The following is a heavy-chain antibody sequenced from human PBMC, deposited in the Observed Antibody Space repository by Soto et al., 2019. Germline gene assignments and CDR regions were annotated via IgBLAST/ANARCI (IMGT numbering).Heavy chain of an antibody. CDR2: IQQDGSEK. J-gene: IGHJ6*04. CDR3: ARGQDYDILTGYYVGGAALDV. V-gene: IGHV3-7*01. Sequence: EVQLVESGGGLVQPGGSLRLSCAASGFTFSSYWMSWVRQAPGKGLEWVANIQQDGSEKYYVDSVKGRFTISRDNAKNSLYLQMNSLRAEDTAVYYCARGQDYDILTGYYVGGAALDVWGKGTTVTVSS. D-gene: IGHD3-9*01. CDR1: GFTFSSYW.